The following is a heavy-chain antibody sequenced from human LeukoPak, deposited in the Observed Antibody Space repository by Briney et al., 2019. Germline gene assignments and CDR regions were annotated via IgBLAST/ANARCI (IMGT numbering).Heavy chain of an antibody. D-gene: IGHD6-13*01. CDR3: AGEYSSSWYPGWFDP. V-gene: IGHV4-39*01. CDR1: GGSISSSSYY. J-gene: IGHJ5*02. CDR2: IYYSGST. Sequence: SETLSLTCTVSGGSISSSSYYWGWIRQPPGKGLEWLGSIYYSGSTYYNPSLKSRVTISVDTSKNQFSLKLSSVTAADTAVYYCAGEYSSSWYPGWFDPWGQGTLVTVSS.